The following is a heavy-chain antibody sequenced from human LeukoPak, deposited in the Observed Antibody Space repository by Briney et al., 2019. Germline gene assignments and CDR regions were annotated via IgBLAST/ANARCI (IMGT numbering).Heavy chain of an antibody. Sequence: ASVKVSCKASGYTFTGYYMHWVRQAPGQGLEWMGWINPNSGGTNYAQKFQGWVTMTRDTSISTAYMELSRLRSDDTAVYYCARAVGRSGTDAFGTWGQGTMVTVSS. V-gene: IGHV1-2*04. CDR1: GYTFTGYY. CDR2: INPNSGGT. CDR3: ARAVGRSGTDAFGT. J-gene: IGHJ3*02. D-gene: IGHD2-2*01.